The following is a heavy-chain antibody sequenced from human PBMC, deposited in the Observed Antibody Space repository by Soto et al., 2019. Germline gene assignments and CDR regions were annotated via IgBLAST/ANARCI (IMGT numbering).Heavy chain of an antibody. CDR2: IYRSGST. CDR3: ARDGEWQLPYDY. J-gene: IGHJ4*02. Sequence: LSLTCVVSGYSISSGYYWGWIRQPPGKGLEWIGNIYRSGSTYYNPSLKSRVTISVDTSKNQFSLKLSSVTAADTAVYYCARDGEWQLPYDYWGLGTLVTVSS. D-gene: IGHD2-15*01. CDR1: GYSISSGYY. V-gene: IGHV4-38-2*02.